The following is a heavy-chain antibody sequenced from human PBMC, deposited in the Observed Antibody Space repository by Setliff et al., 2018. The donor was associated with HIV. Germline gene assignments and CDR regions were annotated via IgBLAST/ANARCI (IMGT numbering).Heavy chain of an antibody. CDR3: ARSIVPGASGYYYFEY. D-gene: IGHD3-3*01. J-gene: IGHJ4*02. Sequence: SETLSLTCAVSGYSISSGYYWGWIRQPPGKGLEWIGSIYHSGSTSYNPSIKSRVTISVDTSKNQFSLRLRSVAARDTAVYYCARSIVPGASGYYYFEYWGQGTLVTVSS. V-gene: IGHV4-38-2*01. CDR1: GYSISSGYY. CDR2: IYHSGST.